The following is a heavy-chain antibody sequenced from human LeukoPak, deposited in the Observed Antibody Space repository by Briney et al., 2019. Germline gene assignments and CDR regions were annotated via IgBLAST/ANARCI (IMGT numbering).Heavy chain of an antibody. CDR1: GYTLTELS. V-gene: IGHV1-24*01. CDR2: FDREDGET. D-gene: IGHD6-13*01. CDR3: ARSNYSSSWYIFDY. Sequence: ASVKVSCKVSGYTLTELSMHWVRQAPGKGLEWMGVFDREDGETIYAQKFQGRVTMTEDISTDTAYMELSTLRSEDTAVYYCARSNYSSSWYIFDYWGQGTLVTVSS. J-gene: IGHJ4*02.